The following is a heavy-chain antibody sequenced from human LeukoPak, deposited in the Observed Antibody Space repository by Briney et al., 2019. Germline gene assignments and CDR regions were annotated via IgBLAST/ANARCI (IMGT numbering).Heavy chain of an antibody. Sequence: GRSLRLSCAASGFTFSSYGMHWVRQAPGKGLEWVAVISYDGGNKYYADSVKGRFTISRDNSKNTLYLQMNSLRAEDTAVYYCAQTTVTTKWPIRWGAFDIWGQGTMVTVSS. J-gene: IGHJ3*02. CDR1: GFTFSSYG. CDR3: AQTTVTTKWPIRWGAFDI. D-gene: IGHD4-17*01. CDR2: ISYDGGNK. V-gene: IGHV3-30*03.